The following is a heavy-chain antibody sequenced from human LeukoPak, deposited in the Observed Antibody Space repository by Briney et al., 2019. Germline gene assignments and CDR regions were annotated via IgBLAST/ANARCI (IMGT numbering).Heavy chain of an antibody. V-gene: IGHV3-48*01. CDR1: GFTFDDYA. Sequence: GGSLRLSCAASGFTFDDYAMHWVRQAPGKGLEWVSYISSSSSTIYYADSVKGRFTISRDNAKNSLYLQMNSLRAEDTAVYYCARYCSSTSCYSPYYYGMDVWGQGTTVTVSS. CDR3: ARYCSSTSCYSPYYYGMDV. D-gene: IGHD2-2*01. CDR2: ISSSSSTI. J-gene: IGHJ6*02.